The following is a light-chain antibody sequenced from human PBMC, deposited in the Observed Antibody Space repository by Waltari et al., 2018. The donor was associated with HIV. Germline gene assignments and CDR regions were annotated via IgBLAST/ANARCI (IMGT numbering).Light chain of an antibody. J-gene: IGLJ2*01. CDR3: CSYASTTDTYVV. CDR2: EVS. CDR1: SSDVWSYNL. Sequence: QSALTQPASVSGSPGQSITISCTGTSSDVWSYNLVSWYQQHPGKAPKLISYEVSERPSGVSNRFSGSKSGSTASLTISGLQPEDEADYCCCSYASTTDTYVVFGGGTKLTVL. V-gene: IGLV2-23*02.